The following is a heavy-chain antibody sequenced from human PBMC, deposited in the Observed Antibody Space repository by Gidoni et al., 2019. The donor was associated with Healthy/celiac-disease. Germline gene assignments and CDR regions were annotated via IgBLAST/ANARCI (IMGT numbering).Heavy chain of an antibody. Sequence: LLGDAWYWVGAGGAPRLSSPASRFTFRTYARSWVRQAPGKGLEWVSAISGSGGSTYYADSVKGRFTISRDNSKNTLYLQMNSLRAEDTAVYYCAKEPLWLAKLYDCFDPWGQGTLVTVSS. CDR1: RFTFRTYA. V-gene: IGHV3-23*01. J-gene: IGHJ5*02. D-gene: IGHD3-10*01. CDR2: ISGSGGST. CDR3: AKEPLWLAKLYDCFDP.